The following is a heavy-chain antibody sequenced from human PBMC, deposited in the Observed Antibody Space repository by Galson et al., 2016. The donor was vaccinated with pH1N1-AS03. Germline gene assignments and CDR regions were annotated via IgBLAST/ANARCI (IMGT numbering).Heavy chain of an antibody. CDR1: GYTFSAYA. CDR3: ARDWKGRWQQILDH. D-gene: IGHD5-24*01. Sequence: SVKVSCKASGYTFSAYAMHWVRQDPGQGLEWAGWINTGNGDTKYSQKFQDRSTISSNAGATTAYMEPSSLRSEDTAVVYCARDWKGRWQQILDHWGQGTLVTVSA. V-gene: IGHV1-3*04. CDR2: INTGNGDT. J-gene: IGHJ4*02.